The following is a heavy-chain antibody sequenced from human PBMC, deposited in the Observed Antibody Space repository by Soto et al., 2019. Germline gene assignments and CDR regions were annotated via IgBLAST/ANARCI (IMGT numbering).Heavy chain of an antibody. Sequence: GASVKVSCKASGGTFTSYDINWVRQATGQGPEWMGWMSPNTGTIVYAQKFQGRVTMTRNTSTSTAYMTLSSLRSEDTAVYYCARDRPGIKTYEAFDIWGQGTTVTVSS. CDR1: GGTFTSYD. CDR2: MSPNTGTI. CDR3: ARDRPGIKTYEAFDI. D-gene: IGHD1-20*01. J-gene: IGHJ3*02. V-gene: IGHV1-8*01.